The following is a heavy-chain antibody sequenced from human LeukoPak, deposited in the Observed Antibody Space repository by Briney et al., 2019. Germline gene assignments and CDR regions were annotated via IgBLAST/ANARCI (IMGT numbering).Heavy chain of an antibody. Sequence: PSETLSLTCAVYGGSFSGYYWSWIRQPPGKGLEWIGEINHSGSTNYNPSLKSRVTISVDTSKNQFSLKLSSVTAADTAVYYCARGRAGDYVPYFASWGKGTLVTVSS. V-gene: IGHV4-34*01. D-gene: IGHD4-17*01. CDR1: GGSFSGYY. CDR3: ARGRAGDYVPYFAS. J-gene: IGHJ4*02. CDR2: INHSGST.